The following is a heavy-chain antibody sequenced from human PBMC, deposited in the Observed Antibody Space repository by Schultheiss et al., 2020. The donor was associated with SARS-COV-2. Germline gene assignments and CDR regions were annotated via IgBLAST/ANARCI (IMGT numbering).Heavy chain of an antibody. V-gene: IGHV3-53*01. CDR3: AGGGRGWVKDAFDI. J-gene: IGHJ3*02. D-gene: IGHD6-19*01. Sequence: GGSLRLSCAASGFTVSSNYMSWVRQAPGKGLEWVSVIYSGGSTYYADSVKGRFTISRDNSKNTLYLQMNSLRAEDTAVYYCAGGGRGWVKDAFDIWGQGTMVTVS. CDR2: IYSGGST. CDR1: GFTVSSNY.